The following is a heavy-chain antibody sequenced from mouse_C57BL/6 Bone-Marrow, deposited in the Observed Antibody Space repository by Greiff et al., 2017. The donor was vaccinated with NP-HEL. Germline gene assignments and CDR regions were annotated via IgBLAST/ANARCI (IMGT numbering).Heavy chain of an antibody. J-gene: IGHJ3*01. CDR3: ARHSPTIVTTFAY. V-gene: IGHV5-12*01. CDR2: ISNGGGST. Sequence: EVKLMESGGGLVQPGGSLKLSCAASGFTFSDYYMYWVRQTPEKRLEWVAYISNGGGSTYYPDTVKGRFTISRDNAKNTLYLHMSRLKSEYTAMYYCARHSPTIVTTFAYWGQGTLVTVSA. D-gene: IGHD2-5*01. CDR1: GFTFSDYY.